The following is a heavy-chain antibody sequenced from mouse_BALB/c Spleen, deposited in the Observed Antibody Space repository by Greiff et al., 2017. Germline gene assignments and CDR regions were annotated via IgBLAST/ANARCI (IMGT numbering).Heavy chain of an antibody. CDR2: ISSGSSTI. V-gene: IGHV5-17*02. D-gene: IGHD2-3*01. J-gene: IGHJ3*01. Sequence: EVKLVESGGGLVQPGGSRKLSCAASGFTFSSFGMHWVRQAPEKGLEWVAYISSGSSTIYYADTVKGRFTISRDNPKNTLFLQMTSLRSEDTAMYYCARGYDGWGQGTLVTVSA. CDR1: GFTFSSFG. CDR3: ARGYDG.